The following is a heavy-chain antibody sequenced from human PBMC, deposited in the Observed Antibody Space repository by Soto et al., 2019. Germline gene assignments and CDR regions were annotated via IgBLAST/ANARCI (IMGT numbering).Heavy chain of an antibody. Sequence: EVQLLESGGGLVQPGGSLRLSCAASGFTFSSYWMHWVRKAPVKGLVWVSRINSDGSSTSYADSVKGRFTISRDNAKNTLYLQRNSLRAEDTAVYYCVRTSMVVAAATREDYWGQGTLVTVSS. CDR3: VRTSMVVAAATREDY. J-gene: IGHJ4*02. CDR2: INSDGSST. V-gene: IGHV3-74*01. CDR1: GFTFSSYW. D-gene: IGHD2-15*01.